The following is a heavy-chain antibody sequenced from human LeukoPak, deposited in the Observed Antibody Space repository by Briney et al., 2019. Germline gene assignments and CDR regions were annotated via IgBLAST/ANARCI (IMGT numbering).Heavy chain of an antibody. CDR2: INSDGSST. CDR3: ARGIVAAAGPGDY. J-gene: IGHJ4*02. CDR1: GFTFNSYW. D-gene: IGHD6-13*01. Sequence: GGSLRLSCAASGFTFNSYWMHWVRQAPGKGLVWVSRINSDGSSTSYADSVKGRFTISRDNAKNTLYLQMNSLRADDTAVYYCARGIVAAAGPGDYWGQGTLVTVSS. V-gene: IGHV3-74*01.